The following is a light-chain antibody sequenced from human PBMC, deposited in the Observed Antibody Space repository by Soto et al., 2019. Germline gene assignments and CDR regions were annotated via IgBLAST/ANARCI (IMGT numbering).Light chain of an antibody. Sequence: EIVVTQSPATLSVSPGESATLSCRASQSVFSNFAWYQQKPGQAPRLLIYGASTRATDVPARFSGSGSGTEFILTISSLQSEDLAVYYCQQYNFWPRTFGQGTKVEIK. CDR1: QSVFSN. J-gene: IGKJ1*01. V-gene: IGKV3-15*01. CDR2: GAS. CDR3: QQYNFWPRT.